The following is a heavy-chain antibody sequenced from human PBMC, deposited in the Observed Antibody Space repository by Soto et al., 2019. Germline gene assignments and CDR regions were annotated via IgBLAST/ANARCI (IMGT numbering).Heavy chain of an antibody. V-gene: IGHV4-39*01. D-gene: IGHD6-6*01. J-gene: IGHJ6*02. CDR2: IYYSGST. CDR1: GGSISSSSYY. Sequence: LSLTCTVSGGSISSSSYYWGWIRQPPGKGLEWIGSIYYSGSTYYNPSLKSRVTISVDTSKNQFSLKLSSVTAADTAVYYCARWALVYGMQVGGQGTPDTV. CDR3: ARWALVYGMQV.